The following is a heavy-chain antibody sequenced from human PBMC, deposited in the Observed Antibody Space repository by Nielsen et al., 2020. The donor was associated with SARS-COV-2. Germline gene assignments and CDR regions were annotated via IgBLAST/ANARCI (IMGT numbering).Heavy chain of an antibody. CDR3: ARGGFSRTSNIDF. V-gene: IGHV1-46*01. J-gene: IGHJ4*02. CDR2: VNPVDAST. D-gene: IGHD6-13*01. Sequence: ASVKVSCKASGYPFSSVYIYWVRQAPGKGLEWMGIVNPVDASTNYVQKFQGRVTMTRDTSTSTVYMELSSLRSEDTAVYYCARGGFSRTSNIDFWGQGTLVTVSS. CDR1: GYPFSSVY.